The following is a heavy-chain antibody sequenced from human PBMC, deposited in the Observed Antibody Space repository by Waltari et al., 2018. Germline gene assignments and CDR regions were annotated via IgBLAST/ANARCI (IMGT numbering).Heavy chain of an antibody. D-gene: IGHD6-13*01. CDR2: IYYGGRT. CDR1: GGSISSSSYY. V-gene: IGHV4-39*01. Sequence: QLQLQESGPGLVKPSETLSLTCTVYGGSISSSSYYWGWIRQPPGKGLELIGNIYYGGRTYYNPSLKSRVTISVDTSKNQFSLKLSSVTAADTAVYYCVRGVAAVFHYMDVWGKGTTVTVSS. CDR3: VRGVAAVFHYMDV. J-gene: IGHJ6*03.